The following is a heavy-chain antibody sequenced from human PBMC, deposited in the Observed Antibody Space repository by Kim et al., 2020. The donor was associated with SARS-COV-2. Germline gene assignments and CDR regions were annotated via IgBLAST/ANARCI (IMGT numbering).Heavy chain of an antibody. CDR2: MNPNSGNT. J-gene: IGHJ5*02. Sequence: ASVKVSCKASGYTFTTYDINWVRQAPGQGLEWLGWMNPNSGNTGYAHKFQGRVTMTRDTSINTAYMELSSLNSDDTAVYYCARHPAKTGWFDPWGQGTLV. CDR3: ARHPAKTGWFDP. V-gene: IGHV1-8*01. D-gene: IGHD2-2*01. CDR1: GYTFTTYD.